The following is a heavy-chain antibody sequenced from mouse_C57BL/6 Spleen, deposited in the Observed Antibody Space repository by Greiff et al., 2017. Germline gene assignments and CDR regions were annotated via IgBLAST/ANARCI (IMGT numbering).Heavy chain of an antibody. V-gene: IGHV1-52*01. CDR2: IDPSDSET. J-gene: IGHJ1*03. CDR3: ARRRYYGSSWYFDV. Sequence: QVQLQQPGAELVRPGSSVKLSCKASGYTFTSYWLHWVKQRPIQGLEWIGNIDPSDSETHYNQKFKDKATLTVDKSSSTAYMQLSSLTSEDSAVYYCARRRYYGSSWYFDVWGTGTTVTVSS. D-gene: IGHD1-1*01. CDR1: GYTFTSYW.